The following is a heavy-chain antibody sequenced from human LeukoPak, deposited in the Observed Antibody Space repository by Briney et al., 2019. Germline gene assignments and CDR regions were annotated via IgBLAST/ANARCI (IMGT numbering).Heavy chain of an antibody. Sequence: SVKVSCKASGGTFSSYAISWVRQAPGQGLEWMGGIIPIFGTANYAQKFQGRVTITADESTSTAYMELSSLRSEDTAVYYCARGGSGWYPERYYYYYGMDVWGQGTTVTVFS. CDR2: IIPIFGTA. V-gene: IGHV1-69*13. D-gene: IGHD6-19*01. CDR1: GGTFSSYA. CDR3: ARGGSGWYPERYYYYYGMDV. J-gene: IGHJ6*02.